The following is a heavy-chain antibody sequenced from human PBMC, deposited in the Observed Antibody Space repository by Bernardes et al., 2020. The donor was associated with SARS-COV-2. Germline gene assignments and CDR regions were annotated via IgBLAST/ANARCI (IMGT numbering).Heavy chain of an antibody. Sequence: GGSLRLSCAASGFTFSNSAMTWVRQAPGKGLEWVSSISEGGGSTYYADSVKGRFTISRDNSKNTLYLQMNSLRGEDTAVYCCAKYHYYDPDYLPYWGQGTLVTVSS. V-gene: IGHV3-23*01. CDR2: ISEGGGST. CDR1: GFTFSNSA. D-gene: IGHD3-22*01. J-gene: IGHJ4*02. CDR3: AKYHYYDPDYLPY.